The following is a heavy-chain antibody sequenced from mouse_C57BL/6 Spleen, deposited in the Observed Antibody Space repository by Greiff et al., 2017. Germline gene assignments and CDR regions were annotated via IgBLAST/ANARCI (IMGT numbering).Heavy chain of an antibody. D-gene: IGHD3-1*01. V-gene: IGHV1-15*01. CDR2: IDPETGGT. CDR3: TRFRDLFDY. CDR1: GYTFTDYA. Sequence: VQLVESGAELVRPGASVTLSCKASGYTFTDYAMHWVKQTPVHGLEWIGAIDPETGGTAYNQKFKGKAILTADQTSSTAYMELRSLTSDDATVYYCTRFRDLFDYWGQGTLVTVSA. J-gene: IGHJ3*01.